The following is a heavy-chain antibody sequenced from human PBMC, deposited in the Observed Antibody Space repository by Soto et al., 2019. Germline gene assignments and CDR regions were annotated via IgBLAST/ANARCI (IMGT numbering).Heavy chain of an antibody. D-gene: IGHD2-15*01. CDR1: GFTFNRFA. J-gene: IGHJ6*02. CDR2: IGASGDNT. CDR3: AKLGYCSGGTCYSDYYNGLDV. Sequence: EVQLLESGGGLVQPGGSLRLSCAASGFTFNRFAMTWVRQAPGKGLEWVSTIGASGDNTFYADSVKGRFTISRDNSGDTLFLQMNRLRAEDTALYYCAKLGYCSGGTCYSDYYNGLDVWGQGTTVTVSS. V-gene: IGHV3-23*01.